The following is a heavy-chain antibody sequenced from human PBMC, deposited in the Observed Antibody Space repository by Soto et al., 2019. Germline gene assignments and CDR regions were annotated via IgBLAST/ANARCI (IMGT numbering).Heavy chain of an antibody. J-gene: IGHJ4*02. V-gene: IGHV1-18*01. Sequence: QVHLGKPGPEWKNPGASVKSSCKPSDYTLTSFGITGVAQAPGQGLEWMGWFSMDKGKKSYAQKFQGRVTMTTDTSTSTGYLELRSLRSDDAAVYYCATRSPAFGYWGQGTLVTVSS. CDR2: FSMDKGKK. CDR3: ATRSPAFGY. CDR1: DYTLTSFG.